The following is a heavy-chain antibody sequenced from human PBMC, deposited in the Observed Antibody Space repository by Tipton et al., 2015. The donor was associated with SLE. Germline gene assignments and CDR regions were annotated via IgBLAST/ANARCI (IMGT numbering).Heavy chain of an antibody. Sequence: TLSLTCAVYGGSFSDYYWSWIRQPPGKGVEWIGEINHRGSTNYNPSLKSRVTISVDTSKNQFSLNLSSVTAADTAVYYCARGSNWFDPWGQGTLVTVSS. J-gene: IGHJ5*02. CDR3: ARGSNWFDP. V-gene: IGHV4-34*01. CDR1: GGSFSDYY. CDR2: INHRGST.